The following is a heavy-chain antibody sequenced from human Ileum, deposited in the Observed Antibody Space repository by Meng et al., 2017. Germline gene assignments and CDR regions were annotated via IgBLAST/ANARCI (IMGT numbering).Heavy chain of an antibody. J-gene: IGHJ5*01. D-gene: IGHD2-15*01. CDR3: ANIVFNWFDS. CDR1: GGSIASSNW. CDR2: IYESGST. V-gene: IGHV4-4*02. Sequence: QVQLQESGPGLVKPSGTLSLTCAVSGGSIASSNWWSWVRQPPGKGLEWIGEIYESGSTNYNPSLKSRVTISLDRSKNHFSLKLNSVTAADTAVYYCANIVFNWFDSWGQGTLVTVSS.